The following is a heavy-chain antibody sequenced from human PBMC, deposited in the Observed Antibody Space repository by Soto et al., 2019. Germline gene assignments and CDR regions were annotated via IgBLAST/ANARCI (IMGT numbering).Heavy chain of an antibody. D-gene: IGHD2-2*01. Sequence: GGSLRLSCAASGFTFSNYKMNWVRQAPGKGLEWISAISSGDSYIYYADSVKGRFTISRDDAKNSLYLQMSSLSVEDTAVYYCAKDPPPPSPHDLVSYWGQGTLVTVSS. CDR2: ISSGDSYI. CDR3: AKDPPPPSPHDLVSY. J-gene: IGHJ4*02. V-gene: IGHV3-21*01. CDR1: GFTFSNYK.